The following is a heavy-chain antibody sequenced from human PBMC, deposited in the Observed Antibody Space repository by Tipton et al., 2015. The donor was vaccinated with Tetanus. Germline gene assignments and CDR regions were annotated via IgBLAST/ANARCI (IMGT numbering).Heavy chain of an antibody. V-gene: IGHV4-31*03. J-gene: IGHJ5*02. D-gene: IGHD1-26*01. Sequence: TLSLTCTVSGGSISSGGYYWSWIRQYPGKGLEWIGYIYYSGSTYYNPSLRSRVTISVDTSKNHFSLNLRSVTAADTGVYFCARGSEWVWEAAVTWGQGTLVTVSS. CDR2: IYYSGST. CDR1: GGSISSGGYY. CDR3: ARGSEWVWEAAVT.